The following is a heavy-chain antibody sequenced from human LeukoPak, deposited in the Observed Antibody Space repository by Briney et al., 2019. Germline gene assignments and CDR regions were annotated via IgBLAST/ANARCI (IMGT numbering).Heavy chain of an antibody. CDR3: AKDLYYYDSSGYYRVYYYYYYGMDV. J-gene: IGHJ6*02. CDR1: GFTFSSYG. Sequence: PGRSLRLSCAASGFTFSSYGMHWVRQAPGKGLEWVAVISYDGSNKYYADSVKGRFTISRDNSKNTLYLQMNSLRAEDTAVYYCAKDLYYYDSSGYYRVYYYYYYGMDVWGQGTRSPSP. V-gene: IGHV3-30*18. CDR2: ISYDGSNK. D-gene: IGHD3-22*01.